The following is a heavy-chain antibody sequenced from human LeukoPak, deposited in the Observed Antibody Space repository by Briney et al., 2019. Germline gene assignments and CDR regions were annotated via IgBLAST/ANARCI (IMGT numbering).Heavy chain of an antibody. D-gene: IGHD3-3*01. Sequence: SGPTLVNPTQTLTLTCTFSGFSLSTSGVGVGWIRQPPGKALEWIALIYWNDDKRYSPSMKSRLTITKDTSKNQVVLTMTNMDPVDTATYHYAHNAKYYDFWSGYYVFDYWGQGTLVTVSS. J-gene: IGHJ4*02. CDR3: AHNAKYYDFWSGYYVFDY. V-gene: IGHV2-5*01. CDR1: GFSLSTSGVG. CDR2: IYWNDDK.